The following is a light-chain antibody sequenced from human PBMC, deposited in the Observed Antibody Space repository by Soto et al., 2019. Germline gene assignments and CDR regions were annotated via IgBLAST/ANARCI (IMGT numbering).Light chain of an antibody. Sequence: QSALTQPASVSGSPGQSITISCTGTSSDFGCYNYVSWYQQHPGKAPKLMIYDVSNRPSGVSNRFSGSKSGNTASLTISGLQAEDEADYYCSSYTSSSTPIVVFGGGTKLTVL. CDR1: SSDFGCYNY. CDR3: SSYTSSSTPIVV. J-gene: IGLJ2*01. CDR2: DVS. V-gene: IGLV2-14*01.